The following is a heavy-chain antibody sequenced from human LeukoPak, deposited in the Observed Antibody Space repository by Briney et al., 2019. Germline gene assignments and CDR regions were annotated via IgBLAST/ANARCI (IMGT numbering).Heavy chain of an antibody. J-gene: IGHJ4*02. CDR1: GFTFSGFW. CDR2: ISYDGSNK. D-gene: IGHD5-24*01. Sequence: GGSLRLSCAVSGFTFSGFWMSWSRQAPGKGLEWVAVISYDGSNKYYADSVKGRFTISRDNSKNTLYLQMNSLRAEDTAVYYCAKDLVGEMATINLDYWGQGTLVTVSS. CDR3: AKDLVGEMATINLDY. V-gene: IGHV3-30*18.